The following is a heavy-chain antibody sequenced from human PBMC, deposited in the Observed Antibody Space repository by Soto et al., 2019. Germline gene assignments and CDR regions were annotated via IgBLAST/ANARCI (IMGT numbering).Heavy chain of an antibody. CDR1: GFTFSSYA. J-gene: IGHJ6*02. V-gene: IGHV3-30-3*01. CDR2: ISYDGSNK. D-gene: IGHD3-10*01. Sequence: GGSLRLSCAASGFTFSSYAMHWVRQAPGKGLEWVAVISYDGSNKYYADSVKGRFTISRDNSKNTLYLQMNSLRAEDTAVYYCARGGYYGSGSYLSYYGMDVWGQGTTVTVSS. CDR3: ARGGYYGSGSYLSYYGMDV.